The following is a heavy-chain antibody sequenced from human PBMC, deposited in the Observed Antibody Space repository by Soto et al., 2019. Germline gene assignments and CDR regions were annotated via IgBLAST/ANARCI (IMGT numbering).Heavy chain of an antibody. CDR1: GFTFSSYS. CDR2: ISSSSSYI. V-gene: IGHV3-21*01. D-gene: IGHD6-19*01. J-gene: IGHJ4*02. Sequence: EVQLVESGGGLVKPGGSLRLSCAASGFTFSSYSMNWVRQAPGKGLEWVSSISSSSSYIYYADSVKGRFTISRDNXKNSLYLQMNSLRAEDTAVYYCARDEVACTGCPDYWGQGTLVTVSS. CDR3: ARDEVACTGCPDY.